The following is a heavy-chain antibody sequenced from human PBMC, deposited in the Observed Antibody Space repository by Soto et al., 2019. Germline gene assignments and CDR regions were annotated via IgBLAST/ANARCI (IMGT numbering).Heavy chain of an antibody. J-gene: IGHJ6*02. CDR1: GGSISSSSYY. CDR3: AGGDFYHSSGYYFYYYTMDV. D-gene: IGHD3-22*01. V-gene: IGHV4-39*01. CDR2: VYYGGST. Sequence: SETLSITCTVSGGSISSSSYYWGWIRQPPGKGLEWIGNVYYGGSTYYNPSLKSRVTISVETSKSQFSLKLSSVTAADMAVYYCAGGDFYHSSGYYFYYYTMDVWGQVTTVTVSS.